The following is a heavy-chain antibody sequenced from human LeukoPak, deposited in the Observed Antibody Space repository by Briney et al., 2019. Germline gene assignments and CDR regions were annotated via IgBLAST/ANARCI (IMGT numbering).Heavy chain of an antibody. V-gene: IGHV1-8*01. CDR1: GYTFTNYD. CDR3: ARTPPNWGADY. Sequence: GASAKVSCKTSGYTFTNYDINWVRQATGQGFEGMGWMSPNSGNTGYAQKFQGRVAMTMDTSIRTAYMELSSLRSEDTAVYYCARTPPNWGADYWGQGTLVTVSS. D-gene: IGHD7-27*01. CDR2: MSPNSGNT. J-gene: IGHJ4*02.